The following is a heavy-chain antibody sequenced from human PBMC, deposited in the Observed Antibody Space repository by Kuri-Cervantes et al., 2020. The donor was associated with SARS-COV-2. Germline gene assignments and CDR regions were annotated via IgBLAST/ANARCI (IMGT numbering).Heavy chain of an antibody. D-gene: IGHD3-10*01. CDR2: ISSSGSTI. J-gene: IGHJ6*03. V-gene: IGHV3-48*04. CDR1: GFTFSSYW. CDR3: ARDAGSYYYYMDV. Sequence: AGSLSLSWAASGFTFSSYWTSWVRRAPGKRLEWVSYISSSGSTIYYAVSVKGRFSIPRDNTKNSLYLQIDSLRAEDTAVYYCARDAGSYYYYMDVWGKGTTVTVSS.